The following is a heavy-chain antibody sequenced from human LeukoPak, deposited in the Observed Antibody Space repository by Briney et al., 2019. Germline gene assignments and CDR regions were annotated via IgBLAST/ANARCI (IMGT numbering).Heavy chain of an antibody. Sequence: SSETLPLTCAVSGGSVSSSNWWSWVRQPPGKGLEWIGEIYHSGSTNYNPSLKSRVTISVDKSKNQFSLKLSSVTAADTAVYYCARESPLTLVRGVIIVIDYWGQGTLVTVSS. D-gene: IGHD3-10*01. V-gene: IGHV4-4*02. CDR3: ARESPLTLVRGVIIVIDY. CDR1: GGSVSSSNW. J-gene: IGHJ4*02. CDR2: IYHSGST.